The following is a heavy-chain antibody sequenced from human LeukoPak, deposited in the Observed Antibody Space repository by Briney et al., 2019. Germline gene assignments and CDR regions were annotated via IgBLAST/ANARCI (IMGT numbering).Heavy chain of an antibody. CDR2: ISGSGGST. CDR3: AKGKDC. V-gene: IGHV3-23*01. Sequence: GGSLRLSCVASEFTFSDYAMSWVRQAPGKGLEWVSAISGSGGSTSYADSVKGRFTISRDNSKNTLYLQMNSLRVDDTAVYYCAKGKDCWGQGTLLTVSS. CDR1: EFTFSDYA. J-gene: IGHJ4*02.